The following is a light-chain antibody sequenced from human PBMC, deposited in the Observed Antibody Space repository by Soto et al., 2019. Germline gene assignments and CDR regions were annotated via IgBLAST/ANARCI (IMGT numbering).Light chain of an antibody. Sequence: DIQLTQSPSFLSASVGDRVTITCRASQGISSYLAWYQQKPGKAPNLLIYDASTLERGVPSRFSGTGSGTEFTLAINSLQPEDFATYYCQQYESLPLTFGQGTRLEIK. CDR3: QQYESLPLT. V-gene: IGKV1-9*01. CDR1: QGISSY. CDR2: DAS. J-gene: IGKJ5*01.